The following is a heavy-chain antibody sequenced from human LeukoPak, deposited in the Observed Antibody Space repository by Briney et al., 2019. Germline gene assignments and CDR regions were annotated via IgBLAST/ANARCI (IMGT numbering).Heavy chain of an antibody. Sequence: PSETLSLTCTVSGGSISSYYWSWIRQPPGKGLEWIGYIYYSGNIKYNPSLRSRVTISVDTSKNQFCLKLSSVTAADTAVYYCARRPYYYDSSGYPHAFDIWGQGTMVTVSS. CDR1: GGSISSYY. CDR3: ARRPYYYDSSGYPHAFDI. V-gene: IGHV4-59*08. J-gene: IGHJ3*02. CDR2: IYYSGNI. D-gene: IGHD3-22*01.